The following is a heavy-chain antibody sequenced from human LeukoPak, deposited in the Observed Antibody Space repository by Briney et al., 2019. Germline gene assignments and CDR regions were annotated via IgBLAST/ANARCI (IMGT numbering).Heavy chain of an antibody. Sequence: PSETLSLTCAVYGGSFSGYYWSWIRQPPGKGLEWIGEINHSGSTNYNPSLKSRVTISVDTSKNQFSLKLSSVTAADTAVYYCASAGDDEVVVVEGFHYWGQGTLVTVSS. CDR1: GGSFSGYY. CDR2: INHSGST. D-gene: IGHD2-15*01. J-gene: IGHJ4*02. CDR3: ASAGDDEVVVVEGFHY. V-gene: IGHV4-34*01.